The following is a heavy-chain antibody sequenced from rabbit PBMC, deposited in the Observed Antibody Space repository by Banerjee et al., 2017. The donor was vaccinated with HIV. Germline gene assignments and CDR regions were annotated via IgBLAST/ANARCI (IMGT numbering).Heavy chain of an antibody. CDR3: ARDVVAGDGYAL. Sequence: QSLEESGGDLVKPGASLTLTCTASGIDFSSYYFICWVRQAPGKGLEWIACIYTSSGSTYYASWAKGRFTISKTSSTTVTLQMTSLTAADTATYFCARDVVAGDGYALWGPGTLVTVS. CDR1: GIDFSSYYF. CDR2: IYTSSGST. V-gene: IGHV1S40*01. J-gene: IGHJ6*01. D-gene: IGHD6-1*01.